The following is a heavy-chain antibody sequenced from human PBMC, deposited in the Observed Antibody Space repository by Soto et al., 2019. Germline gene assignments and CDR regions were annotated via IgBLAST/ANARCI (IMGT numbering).Heavy chain of an antibody. CDR2: IYQSGRT. CDR1: GGSISSYVSSGGFA. D-gene: IGHD2-21*02. V-gene: IGHV4-30-2*01. J-gene: IGHJ5*02. Sequence: LSLTCAVSGGSISSYVSSGGFAWSWIRQPPGKGLEWIGYIYQSGRTYYNPSLKSRVTLSVDRSKNQFSLRLSSVTAADTAVYYCARLVTASAGSWFDPWGQGNLVTVSS. CDR3: ARLVTASAGSWFDP.